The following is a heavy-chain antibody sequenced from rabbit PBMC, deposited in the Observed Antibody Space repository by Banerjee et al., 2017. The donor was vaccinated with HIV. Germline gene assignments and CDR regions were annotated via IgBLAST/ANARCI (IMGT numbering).Heavy chain of an antibody. CDR3: AGGGLGSTGYTYAFDP. V-gene: IGHV1S40*01. CDR2: IGIGSGST. Sequence: QSLEESGGDLVKPEGSLTLTCTASGFSFSSGYWMCWVRQAPGKGLEWIGCIGIGSGSTYYASWAKGRFTISKTSSTTVTLQMTSLTAADTATYFCAGGGLGSTGYTYAFDPWGP. J-gene: IGHJ2*01. CDR1: GFSFSSGYW. D-gene: IGHD1-1*01.